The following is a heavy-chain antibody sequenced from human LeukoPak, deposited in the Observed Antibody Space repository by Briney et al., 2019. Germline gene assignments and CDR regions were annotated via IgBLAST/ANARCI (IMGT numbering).Heavy chain of an antibody. V-gene: IGHV1-69*06. CDR1: GGTFSSYA. Sequence: SVKVSCKASGGTFSSYAISWVRQAPGQGLEWMGGIIPIFGTANYAQKFQGRVTITADKSTSTAFMELSSLRSEDAAVYYCARTSIAAAGAEYWFDPWGQGTLVTVSS. J-gene: IGHJ5*02. CDR3: ARTSIAAAGAEYWFDP. D-gene: IGHD6-13*01. CDR2: IIPIFGTA.